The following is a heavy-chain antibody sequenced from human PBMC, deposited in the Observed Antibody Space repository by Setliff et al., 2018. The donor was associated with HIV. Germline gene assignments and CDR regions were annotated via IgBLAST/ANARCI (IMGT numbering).Heavy chain of an antibody. CDR1: GGSFSAYH. Sequence: SETLSLTCAVYGGSFSAYHWSWIRQTPGKGLEWLGEINHSGSTAYNLALESRVSMSIDTSKNQFSLNLTSVTAADTAVYYCASGPYCSNGVCRYSVWYFDFWGQGTRVTAPQ. CDR3: ASGPYCSNGVCRYSVWYFDF. D-gene: IGHD2-8*01. J-gene: IGHJ4*02. CDR2: INHSGST. V-gene: IGHV4-34*01.